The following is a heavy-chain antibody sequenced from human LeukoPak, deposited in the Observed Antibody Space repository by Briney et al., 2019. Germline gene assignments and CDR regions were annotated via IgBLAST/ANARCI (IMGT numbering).Heavy chain of an antibody. CDR2: ISSSGSTI. CDR3: ARVDYDTVDY. Sequence: GGSLRLSCAASGFTFSSYEMNWVRQAPGKGLEWVSYISSSGSTIYYADSVKGRFTISRDNAKNSLYLQMNSLRAEDTAVYYCARVDYDTVDYWGQGTLVTVSS. D-gene: IGHD3-9*01. J-gene: IGHJ4*02. CDR1: GFTFSSYE. V-gene: IGHV3-48*03.